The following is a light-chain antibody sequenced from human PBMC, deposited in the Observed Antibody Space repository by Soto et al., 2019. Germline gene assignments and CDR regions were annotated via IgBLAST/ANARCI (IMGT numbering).Light chain of an antibody. Sequence: QSALTQPPSTSASPGQSVTLSCTGTSSDIGGYDYVSWYQQHPAKAHKLMIYEVSKRPSGVSDRFSGSKSGNTASLTFSGLQAEDDADYYCSSYAGSNNLVFGTGTQLTVL. J-gene: IGLJ1*01. CDR3: SSYAGSNNLV. V-gene: IGLV2-8*01. CDR2: EVS. CDR1: SSDIGGYDY.